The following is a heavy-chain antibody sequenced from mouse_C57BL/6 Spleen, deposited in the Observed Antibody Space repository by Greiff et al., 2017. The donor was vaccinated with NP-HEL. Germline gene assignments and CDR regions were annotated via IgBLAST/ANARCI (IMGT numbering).Heavy chain of an antibody. CDR3: ARDQDDGYYDWYFDV. CDR2: INYDGSST. D-gene: IGHD2-3*01. J-gene: IGHJ1*03. CDR1: GFTFSDYY. Sequence: EVQLVESEGGLVQPGSSMKLSCTASGFTFSDYYMAWVRQVPEKGLEWVANINYDGSSTYYLDSLKSRFIISRDNAKNILYLQMSSLKSEDTATYYCARDQDDGYYDWYFDVWGTGTTVTVSS. V-gene: IGHV5-16*01.